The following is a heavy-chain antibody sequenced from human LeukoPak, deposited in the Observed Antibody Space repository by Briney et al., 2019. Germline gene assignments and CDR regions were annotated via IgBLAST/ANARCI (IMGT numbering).Heavy chain of an antibody. J-gene: IGHJ4*02. Sequence: SETLSLTCAVYGGSFSGHYWSWIRQPPGKGLEWIGEISYSGDTNYSPSLKSRVTMSVDTSKIQFSLNLRSVTAADTAVYYCARGQWLDPHWGQGTLVTVSS. D-gene: IGHD6-19*01. CDR1: GGSFSGHY. CDR3: ARGQWLDPH. CDR2: ISYSGDT. V-gene: IGHV4-34*01.